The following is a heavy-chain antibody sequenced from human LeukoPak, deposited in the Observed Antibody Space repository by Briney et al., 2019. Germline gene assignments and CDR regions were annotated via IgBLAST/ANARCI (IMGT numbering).Heavy chain of an antibody. CDR2: ICYSGST. CDR1: GGSISSYY. CDR3: ARHVHDFHYYEWGFDY. J-gene: IGHJ4*02. V-gene: IGHV4-59*08. Sequence: PSETLSLTCTVSGGSISSYYWSWIRQPPGKGLEWIGYICYSGSTNYNPSLKSRVTISVDTSKNQFSLKLSSVTAADTAVYYCARHVHDFHYYEWGFDYWGQGTLVTVSS. D-gene: IGHD3-22*01.